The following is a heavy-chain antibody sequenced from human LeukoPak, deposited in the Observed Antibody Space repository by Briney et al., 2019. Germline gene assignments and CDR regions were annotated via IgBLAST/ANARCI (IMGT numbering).Heavy chain of an antibody. CDR3: ARSNIWGSYRFLDY. D-gene: IGHD3-16*02. CDR2: MLYSGST. J-gene: IGHJ4*02. V-gene: IGHV4-59*08. Sequence: SETLSLTCTVSGASISNYYWSWIRQSPGKGLEWIGYMLYSGSTNQNPSLRSRVTISVDTSKNQVSLKLSSVTAADTAVYYCARSNIWGSYRFLDYWGQGALVTVSS. CDR1: GASISNYY.